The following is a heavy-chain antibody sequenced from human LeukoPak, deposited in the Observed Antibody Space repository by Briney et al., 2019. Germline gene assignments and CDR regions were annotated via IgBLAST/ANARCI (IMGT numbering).Heavy chain of an antibody. V-gene: IGHV4-34*01. CDR1: GGSFSGYY. J-gene: IGHJ4*02. Sequence: SETLSLTCAVYGGSFSGYYWSWIRQPPGKGLEWIGEINHSGSTNYNPSLKSRVTTSVDTSKNQFSLKLSSVTAADTAVYYCARHVSTAAPAAAAGGFDFWGQGTLVTVSS. D-gene: IGHD6-13*01. CDR2: INHSGST. CDR3: ARHVSTAAPAAAAGGFDF.